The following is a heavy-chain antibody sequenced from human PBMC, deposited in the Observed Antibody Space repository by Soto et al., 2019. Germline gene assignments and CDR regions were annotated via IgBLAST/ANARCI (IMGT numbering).Heavy chain of an antibody. CDR1: GFTFSDYY. J-gene: IGHJ4*02. CDR3: ARGGGAAADYFDF. Sequence: QVQLVESGGGLVKAGGSLRLSCAVSGFTFSDYYMTWIRQAPGKGLEWVSYISSSTSHTNYADSVKGRFTISRDNAKNSLFLQMNNLRAEDTAVYYCARGGGAAADYFDFWGQGTLVTVSS. V-gene: IGHV3-11*05. D-gene: IGHD6-13*01. CDR2: ISSSTSHT.